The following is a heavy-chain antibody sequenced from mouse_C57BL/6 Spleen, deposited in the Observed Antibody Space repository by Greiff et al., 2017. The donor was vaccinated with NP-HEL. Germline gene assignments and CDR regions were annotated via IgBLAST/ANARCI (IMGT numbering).Heavy chain of an antibody. J-gene: IGHJ2*01. Sequence: QVQLKESGPGILQPSQTLSLTCSFSGFSLSTFGMGVGWIRQPSGKGLEWLAHIWWDDDKYYNPALKSRLTISKDTSKNQVFLKIANVDTADTATYYCARIWAHYYGSSLYYFDYWGQGTTLTVSS. D-gene: IGHD1-1*01. V-gene: IGHV8-8*01. CDR2: IWWDDDK. CDR3: ARIWAHYYGSSLYYFDY. CDR1: GFSLSTFGMG.